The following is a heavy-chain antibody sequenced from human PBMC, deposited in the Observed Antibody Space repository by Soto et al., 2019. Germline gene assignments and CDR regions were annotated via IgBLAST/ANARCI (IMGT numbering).Heavy chain of an antibody. J-gene: IGHJ4*02. CDR1: GYTFTSYY. CDR3: ARERSGWGSYGPLVNGY. CDR2: INPSSGGT. Sequence: QVQLVQSGAEVKKPGASVKVSCKASGYTFTSYYMHWVRQAPGQGLEWMGWINPSSGGTNYAQKYQRRGTKTRDPSIITAQRQQSRGRSDDTGVYYCARERSGWGSYGPLVNGYWGRGTLVTVSS. D-gene: IGHD3-16*01. V-gene: IGHV1-2*02.